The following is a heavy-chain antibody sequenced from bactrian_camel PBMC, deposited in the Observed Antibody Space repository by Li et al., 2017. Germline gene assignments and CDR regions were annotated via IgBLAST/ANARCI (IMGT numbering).Heavy chain of an antibody. CDR3: AARGPYCYTKLSVADFTY. CDR2: IDSDGIA. J-gene: IGHJ6*01. D-gene: IGHD2*01. V-gene: IGHV3S53*01. Sequence: HVQLVESGGGSVQPGGSLRLSCRAKGSIYYDACVGWLRQAPGKEREGVAAIDSDGIASYADSVKGRFTVSRDNANNTVNLMMNSLKPEDTAMYYCAARGPYCYTKLSVADFTYWGQGTQVTVSS. CDR1: GSIYYDAC.